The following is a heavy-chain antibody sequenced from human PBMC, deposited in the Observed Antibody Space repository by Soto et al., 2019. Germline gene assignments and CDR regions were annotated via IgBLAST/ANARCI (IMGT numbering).Heavy chain of an antibody. Sequence: QVTLKEAGPVLVKPTETLTLTCTVSGFSLSNPRMGVAWIRQPPGKALEWLAHILSNDGKSYNTSLNSRLTISQDPSTSPVVLTMPNMAPVDTATYYCARIQLPASYFYYMDVRGKGTTVTVSS. CDR2: ILSNDGK. D-gene: IGHD2-2*01. V-gene: IGHV2-26*01. CDR3: ARIQLPASYFYYMDV. CDR1: GFSLSNPRMG. J-gene: IGHJ6*03.